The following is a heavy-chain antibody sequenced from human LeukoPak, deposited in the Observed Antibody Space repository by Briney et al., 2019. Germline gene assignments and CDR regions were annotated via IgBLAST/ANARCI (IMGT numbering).Heavy chain of an antibody. CDR1: GGSIRSSSYY. D-gene: IGHD3-10*01. CDR3: ARGSVRGEFDP. Sequence: PSETLSLTCTVSGGSIRSSSYYWGWIRQPPGKGLEWIGSIYYSGSTYYNPSLKSRVTISVDTSKNQFSLKLSSVTAADTAVYSCARGSVRGEFDPWGQGTLVTVSS. CDR2: IYYSGST. J-gene: IGHJ5*02. V-gene: IGHV4-39*07.